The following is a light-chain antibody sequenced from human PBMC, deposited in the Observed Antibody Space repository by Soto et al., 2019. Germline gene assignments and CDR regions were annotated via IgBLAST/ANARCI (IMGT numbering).Light chain of an antibody. CDR1: SSNIESNV. CDR2: DNN. CDR3: GAWDSSLSVFR. J-gene: IGLJ2*01. Sequence: QSVLTQPPSVSAAPGQKVTVSCSGSSSNIESNVVSWYQHLPGAAPKLLVFDNNNRPSGIPDRFSGSKSGTSATLGITGLQTGDEADYYCGAWDSSLSVFRFGGGTKVTVL. V-gene: IGLV1-51*01.